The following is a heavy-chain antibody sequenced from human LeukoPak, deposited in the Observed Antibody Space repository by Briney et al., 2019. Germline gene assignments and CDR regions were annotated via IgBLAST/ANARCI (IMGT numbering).Heavy chain of an antibody. CDR3: ARVLSWFDP. CDR2: IDHSGST. CDR1: GGSFSGYY. Sequence: SETLSLTCAVYGGSFSGYYWSWIRQPPGKGLEWIGEIDHSGSTNYNPSLKSRVTISVDTSKNQFSLKLSSVTAADTAVYYCARVLSWFDPWGPGTLVTVSS. J-gene: IGHJ5*02. D-gene: IGHD3-10*01. V-gene: IGHV4-34*01.